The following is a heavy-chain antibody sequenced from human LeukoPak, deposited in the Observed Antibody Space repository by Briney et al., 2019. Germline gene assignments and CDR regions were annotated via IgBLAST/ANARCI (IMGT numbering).Heavy chain of an antibody. V-gene: IGHV4-34*01. Sequence: SETLSLTCAVYGGSFSGYYWSWIRQPPGKGLEWIGEINHSGSTNYNPSLKSRVTISVDTSKNQFSLKLSSVTAADTAVYYCARGHYDILTGYYHDAFDIWGQGIMVTVSS. J-gene: IGHJ3*02. CDR1: GGSFSGYY. D-gene: IGHD3-9*01. CDR3: ARGHYDILTGYYHDAFDI. CDR2: INHSGST.